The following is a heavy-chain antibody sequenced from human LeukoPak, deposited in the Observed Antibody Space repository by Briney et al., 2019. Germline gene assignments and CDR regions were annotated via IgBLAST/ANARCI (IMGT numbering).Heavy chain of an antibody. V-gene: IGHV3-7*01. CDR3: ARHLDWAFDY. J-gene: IGHJ4*02. CDR2: INPDGSDK. Sequence: GRSLRLSCAASGFTFNKFWMTWARQASGKGLEWVANINPDGSDKHHVDSVKGRFRISRDNAENSLYLQMDSLRAEDTAVYYCARHLDWAFDYWGQGTLVTVSS. CDR1: GFTFNKFW. D-gene: IGHD2-21*01.